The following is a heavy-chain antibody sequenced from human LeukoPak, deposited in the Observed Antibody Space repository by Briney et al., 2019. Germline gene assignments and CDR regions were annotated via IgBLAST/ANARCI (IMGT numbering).Heavy chain of an antibody. CDR2: ISGGGETR. CDR3: ARGVTGTDFDY. D-gene: IGHD1-20*01. CDR1: GFTFSLYE. V-gene: IGHV3-48*03. Sequence: GGSLRLSCAASGFTFSLYEMNWVRQAPVKGLEWVSYISGGGETRYYADSAKGRFTISRDNAKNSLYLQMNSLRAEDTAVYYCARGVTGTDFDYWGQGTLVTVSS. J-gene: IGHJ4*02.